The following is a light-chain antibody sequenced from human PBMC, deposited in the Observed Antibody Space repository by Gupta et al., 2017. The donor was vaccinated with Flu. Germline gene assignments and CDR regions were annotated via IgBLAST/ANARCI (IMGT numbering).Light chain of an antibody. CDR1: RLKKCD. CDR3: NSRDSTDNHQEV. V-gene: IGLV3-19*01. J-gene: IGLJ2*01. Sequence: QGERLKKCDGRRVREKAKKAPGLVIFDKKKRRSGNPKRCFGSSSGNTASLTITGAQAEEEADYYCNSRDSTDNHQEVFGGGTKLTVL. CDR2: DKK.